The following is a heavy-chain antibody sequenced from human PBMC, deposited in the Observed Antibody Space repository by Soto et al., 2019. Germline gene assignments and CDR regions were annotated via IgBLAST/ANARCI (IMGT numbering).Heavy chain of an antibody. Sequence: PGGSLRLSCAASGFTFSSYGMHWVRQAPGKGLEWVAVIWYDGSNKYYADSVKGRFTISRDNSKNTLYLQMNSLRAEDTAVYYCARDGYCSSASCPAHLDYWGQGTLVTVSS. CDR3: ARDGYCSSASCPAHLDY. V-gene: IGHV3-33*01. CDR1: GFTFSSYG. D-gene: IGHD2-2*03. CDR2: IWYDGSNK. J-gene: IGHJ4*02.